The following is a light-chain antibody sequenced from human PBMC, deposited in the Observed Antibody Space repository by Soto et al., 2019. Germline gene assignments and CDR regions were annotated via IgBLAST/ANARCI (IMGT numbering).Light chain of an antibody. CDR3: AAWDDTLSGPV. Sequence: QSVLTQPHSASGTPGQRVIISCSGSSSNIGSNYVYWYQQLPGTAPKLLIYRNTQRPSGVPDRFSGSKSGTSASLAISGLRSEDEADYYCAAWDDTLSGPVFGVGTKVTVL. CDR2: RNT. V-gene: IGLV1-47*01. CDR1: SSNIGSNY. J-gene: IGLJ3*02.